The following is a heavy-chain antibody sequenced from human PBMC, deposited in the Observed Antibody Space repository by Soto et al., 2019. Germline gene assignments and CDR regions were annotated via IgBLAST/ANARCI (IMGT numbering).Heavy chain of an antibody. CDR1: GGTFSSYA. Sequence: QVQLVQSGAEVKKPGSSVKFSCKASGGTFSSYAITWVRQAPGQGLEWMGRIIPIFGTANYNQKFQGRVTITADESTSTAYMELRSLRSEDTAVYYCARNEYITTFYCSGMDVWGQGTTVTVSS. CDR2: IIPIFGTA. D-gene: IGHD6-6*01. V-gene: IGHV1-69*01. J-gene: IGHJ6*02. CDR3: ARNEYITTFYCSGMDV.